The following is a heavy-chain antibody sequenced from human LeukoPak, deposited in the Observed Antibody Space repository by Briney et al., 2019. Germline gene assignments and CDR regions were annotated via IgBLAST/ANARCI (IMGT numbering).Heavy chain of an antibody. D-gene: IGHD6-13*01. V-gene: IGHV3-21*01. J-gene: IGHJ4*02. CDR1: GFTFSSYS. CDR2: ISSSSSYI. Sequence: PGGSLRLSCAASGFTFSSYSMNWVRQAPGKGLEWVSSISSSSSYIYYADSVKGRFTISRDNAKNPLYLQMNSLRAEDTAVYYCARDLDSSSWYEFDYWGQGTLVTVSS. CDR3: ARDLDSSSWYEFDY.